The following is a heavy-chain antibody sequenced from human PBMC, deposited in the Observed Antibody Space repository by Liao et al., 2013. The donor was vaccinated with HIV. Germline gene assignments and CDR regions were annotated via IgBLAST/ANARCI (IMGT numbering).Heavy chain of an antibody. Sequence: QVQLQEAGPGLVRPSQTLSLSCTVSGGSISSGTYYWTWIRQAAGKRLEWIGRIYTSGRANYSPSLKSRVTISIDTSNNQFSLMLTSVTAADTAIYFCARESVVISDLPSYYYNYMDVVGTKGTTITVSS. CDR1: GGSISSGTYY. J-gene: IGHJ6*03. V-gene: IGHV4-61*02. D-gene: IGHD3-22*01. CDR3: ARESVVISDLPSYYYNYMDV. CDR2: IYTSGRA.